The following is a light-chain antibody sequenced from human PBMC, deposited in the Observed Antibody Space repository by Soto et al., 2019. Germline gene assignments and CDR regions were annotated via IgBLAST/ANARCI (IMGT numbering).Light chain of an antibody. V-gene: IGKV1-5*01. CDR1: QSISSW. CDR2: DAS. CDR3: QQYNSYSPLS. J-gene: IGKJ4*01. Sequence: DIQITQSPSTLSASVGDRVTITCRASQSISSWLAWYQQKPGKAPKLLIYDASSLESGVPSRFSGSGSGTEFTLTISSLXPDDFATYYCQQYNSYSPLSFGGGTKVDIK.